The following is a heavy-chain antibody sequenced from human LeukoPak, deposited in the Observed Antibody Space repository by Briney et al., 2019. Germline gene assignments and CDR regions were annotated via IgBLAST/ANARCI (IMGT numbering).Heavy chain of an antibody. D-gene: IGHD6-13*01. CDR1: GYTFTSYD. J-gene: IGHJ4*02. V-gene: IGHV1-8*01. Sequence: ASVKVYCKASGYTFTSYDINWVRQATGQGLEWMGWMNPNSGNTGYAQKFQGRVTMTRNTSISTAYMELSSLRSEDTAVYYCARWRAAAGTFYFDYWGQGTLVTVSS. CDR2: MNPNSGNT. CDR3: ARWRAAAGTFYFDY.